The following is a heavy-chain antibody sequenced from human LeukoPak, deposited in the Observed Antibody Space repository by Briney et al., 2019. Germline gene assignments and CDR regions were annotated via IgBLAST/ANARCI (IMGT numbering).Heavy chain of an antibody. D-gene: IGHD3-3*01. J-gene: IGHJ4*02. CDR3: ARTTGSTIFGVVRKIDY. V-gene: IGHV1-2*02. CDR1: GGTFSSYA. Sequence: ASVKVSCKASGGTFSSYAISWVRQAPGQGLEWMGWINPNSGGTNYAQKFQGRITMTRDTSISTAYMELSRLRSDDTAVYYCARTTGSTIFGVVRKIDYWGQGTLVTVSS. CDR2: INPNSGGT.